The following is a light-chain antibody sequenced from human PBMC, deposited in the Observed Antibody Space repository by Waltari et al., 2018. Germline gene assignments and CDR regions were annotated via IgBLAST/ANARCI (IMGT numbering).Light chain of an antibody. CDR2: WAS. J-gene: IGKJ1*01. Sequence: DIVMTQSPDSLAVSLGERATINCKSSQSVLYSSNNKNYLAWYQQKPRQPPRLIIYWASTRESGVPERFSGSGSGTDFTLTISSLQAEDVAVYHCQQYYSSPSTCGQGTKVEIK. CDR1: QSVLYSSNNKNY. CDR3: QQYYSSPST. V-gene: IGKV4-1*01.